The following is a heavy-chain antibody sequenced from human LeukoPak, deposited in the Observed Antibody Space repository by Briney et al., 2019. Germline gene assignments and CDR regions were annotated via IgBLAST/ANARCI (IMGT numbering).Heavy chain of an antibody. D-gene: IGHD3-9*01. J-gene: IGHJ5*02. CDR1: GGSISSGGYY. V-gene: IGHV4-31*03. CDR3: ATRRGTISLNWFDP. CDR2: IYYSGST. Sequence: SETLSLTCTVSGGSISSGGYYWSWIRQHPGKGLEWIGYIYYSGSTYYNPSLKSRVTISVDTSKNQFSLKLSSVTAADTAVYYCATRRGTISLNWFDPWGQGTLVTVSS.